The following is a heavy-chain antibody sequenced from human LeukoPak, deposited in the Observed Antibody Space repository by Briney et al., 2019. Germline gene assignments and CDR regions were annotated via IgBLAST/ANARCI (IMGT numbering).Heavy chain of an antibody. CDR3: ARVVSGWYVS. V-gene: IGHV4-38-2*01. D-gene: IGHD6-19*01. Sequence: SETLSLTCAVSGYSISSGYYWGWIRQPPGKGLEWIGSIYHSGSTYYNPSPKSRVTISVDTSKNQFSLKLSSVTAADTAVYYCARVVSGWYVSWGQGTLVTVSS. CDR1: GYSISSGYY. J-gene: IGHJ4*02. CDR2: IYHSGST.